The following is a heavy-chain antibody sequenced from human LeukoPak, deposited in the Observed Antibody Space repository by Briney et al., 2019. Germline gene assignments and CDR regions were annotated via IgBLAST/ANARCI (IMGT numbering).Heavy chain of an antibody. D-gene: IGHD2/OR15-2a*01. CDR3: ARSAVSYKYYFSAMYV. V-gene: IGHV3-30*03. J-gene: IGHJ6*02. Sequence: GGSLRLSCEVPRGFFIDYAMHWVRQTPAKGLEWLAVISYDGGETYYGDSVKGRFTISRDTSKSKLFLQMNTLRPDDTAQYYCARSAVSYKYYFSAMYVWGLGTSVIVSS. CDR2: ISYDGGET. CDR1: RGFFIDYA.